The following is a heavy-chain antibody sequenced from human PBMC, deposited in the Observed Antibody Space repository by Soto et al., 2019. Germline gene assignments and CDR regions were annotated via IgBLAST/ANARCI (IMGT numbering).Heavy chain of an antibody. V-gene: IGHV4-59*08. J-gene: IGHJ4*02. CDR1: SDSISSYY. CDR3: ARAVGDPLCYRDY. Sequence: QVQLQESGPGLVRPSETLSLTCTVSSDSISSYYLLCIRQSPGKGLEWIGYTDYSGNTHYNPSLKSRGTISGDTSKNQFSLRLSSVTAADTAVYYCARAVGDPLCYRDYCRQGTLVTVSS. CDR2: TDYSGNT. D-gene: IGHD2-15*01.